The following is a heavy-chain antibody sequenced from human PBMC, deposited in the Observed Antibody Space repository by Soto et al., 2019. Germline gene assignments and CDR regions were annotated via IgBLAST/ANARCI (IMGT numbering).Heavy chain of an antibody. D-gene: IGHD3-22*01. J-gene: IGHJ3*02. CDR1: GGSISSGDYY. CDR2: IYYSGST. CDR3: ARQVTMIVVAQAENAFDI. V-gene: IGHV4-30-4*01. Sequence: QVQLQESGPGLVKPSQTLSLTCTVSGGSISSGDYYWSWIRQPPGKGLEWIGYIYYSGSTYYNPSPQSRVTISVDTPKNPFSLKLSSVTAADTAVYYCARQVTMIVVAQAENAFDIWGQGTMVTVSS.